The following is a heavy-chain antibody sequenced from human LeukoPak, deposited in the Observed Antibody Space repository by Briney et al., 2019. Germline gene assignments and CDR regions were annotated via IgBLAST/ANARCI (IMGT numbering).Heavy chain of an antibody. CDR3: ARGVDDFWSGSTDHYFDY. Sequence: SETLSLTCTVSSGSISGYYWSWIRQPPGKGLEWIGHIHYSGSTSYNPSLKSRVTISVDTSKNQFSLKLSSVTAADTAVYYCARGVDDFWSGSTDHYFDYWGQGTLVTVSS. D-gene: IGHD3-3*01. V-gene: IGHV4-59*01. CDR2: IHYSGST. J-gene: IGHJ4*02. CDR1: SGSISGYY.